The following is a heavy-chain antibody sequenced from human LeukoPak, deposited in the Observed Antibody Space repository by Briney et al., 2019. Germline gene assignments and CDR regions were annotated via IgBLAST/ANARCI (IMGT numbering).Heavy chain of an antibody. D-gene: IGHD3-10*01. CDR1: GGSITGYY. Sequence: SETLSLTCTVSGGSITGYYWTWIRQPAGKGLEWIGRIYSGGSTNYNPPLKSRVTMSVDTSKNQFSLKLTSVTAADTAVYYCARVGSRKWPSRAIRYWGQGTLVTVSS. V-gene: IGHV4-4*07. CDR3: ARVGSRKWPSRAIRY. J-gene: IGHJ4*02. CDR2: IYSGGST.